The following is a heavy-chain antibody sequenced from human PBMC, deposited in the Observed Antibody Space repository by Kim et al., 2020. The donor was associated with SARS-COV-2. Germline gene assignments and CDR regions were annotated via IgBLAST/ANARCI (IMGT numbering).Heavy chain of an antibody. D-gene: IGHD2-2*01. Sequence: GGSLRLSCAASGFTFSTYWMYWVRQAPGKGLVWVSRINSDGSSTNYADSVKGRFTISRDNAKNTLYLQMNSLRAEDTAVYYCARSSSTSCPCYYMDVWGKGTPVPVPS. CDR2: INSDGSST. J-gene: IGHJ6*03. CDR1: GFTFSTYW. CDR3: ARSSSTSCPCYYMDV. V-gene: IGHV3-74*01.